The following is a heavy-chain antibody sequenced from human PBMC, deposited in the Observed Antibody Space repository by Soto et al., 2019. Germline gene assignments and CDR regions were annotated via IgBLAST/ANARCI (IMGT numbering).Heavy chain of an antibody. CDR3: ARMGYCSGGSCYFRFAPGDY. CDR1: GFTFTNYW. D-gene: IGHD2-15*01. V-gene: IGHV5-10-1*01. J-gene: IGHJ4*02. Sequence: PGESLKISCKGSGFTFTNYWISWVLQMPGKGLEWMGKIDPSDSNINYSPSFQGHVTLSVDKSISTAYLQWSSLKASDTAMYYCARMGYCSGGSCYFRFAPGDYWGQGTLVTVSS. CDR2: IDPSDSNI.